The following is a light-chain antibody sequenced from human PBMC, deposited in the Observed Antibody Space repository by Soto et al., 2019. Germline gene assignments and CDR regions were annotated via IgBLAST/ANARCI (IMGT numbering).Light chain of an antibody. CDR2: WAS. CDR1: QSVLYSSNNKNY. J-gene: IGKJ5*01. CDR3: QQYYSTPYP. Sequence: DIVMTQSPYSLAVSLGERATINCKSSQSVLYSSNNKNYLAWYQQKPGQPPKLLIYWASTRESGVPDRFSGSGSGTDFTLTISSLQAEDVAVYYCQQYYSTPYPFGQGTRLEIK. V-gene: IGKV4-1*01.